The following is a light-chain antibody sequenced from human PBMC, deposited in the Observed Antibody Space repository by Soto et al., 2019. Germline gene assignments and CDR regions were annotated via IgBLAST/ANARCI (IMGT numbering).Light chain of an antibody. CDR3: QQYGSSPRFT. CDR1: QSVSSSY. Sequence: EILLTQSPGTLSLSPGERATLSCRASQSVSSSYLAWYQQKPGQAPRLLIYGASSRATGIPDRFSGSGSGTDFTLTISRLEPEDFAVYYCQQYGSSPRFTFGPGTKGDIK. J-gene: IGKJ3*01. CDR2: GAS. V-gene: IGKV3-20*01.